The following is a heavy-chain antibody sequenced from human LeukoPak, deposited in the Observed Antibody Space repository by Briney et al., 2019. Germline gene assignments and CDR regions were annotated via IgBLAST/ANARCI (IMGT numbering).Heavy chain of an antibody. V-gene: IGHV3-30-3*01. D-gene: IGHD3-9*01. Sequence: TGGSMRLSCEGSGFLFGSYAMHWVRQAPGKGLEWVAIISYDGSKTDYVDSVKGRFIVSRDNSKNTVYLEMKSLTGGDTAVYFCTCLYPTRAPDDWSDRWDRNWFDPWGQGTQVIVSS. J-gene: IGHJ5*02. CDR1: GFLFGSYA. CDR2: ISYDGSKT. CDR3: TCLYPTRAPDDWSDRWDRNWFDP.